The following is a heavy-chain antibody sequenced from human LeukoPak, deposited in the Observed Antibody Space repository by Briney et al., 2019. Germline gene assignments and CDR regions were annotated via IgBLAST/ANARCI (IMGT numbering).Heavy chain of an antibody. CDR2: IYSGGST. CDR1: GFTVSSNY. V-gene: IGHV3-53*01. Sequence: PGGSLRLSCAASGFTVSSNYMSWVRQAPGKGLEWVSVIYSGGSTYYADSVKGRFTISRDNSKNTLYLQMNSLRAEDTAVYYCARGSTIVYDYVWGSYRSDAFDIWGQGTMVTVSS. CDR3: ARGSTIVYDYVWGSYRSDAFDI. D-gene: IGHD3-16*02. J-gene: IGHJ3*02.